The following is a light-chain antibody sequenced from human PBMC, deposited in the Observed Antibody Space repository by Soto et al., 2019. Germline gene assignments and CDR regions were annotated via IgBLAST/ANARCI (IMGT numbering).Light chain of an antibody. CDR2: EVS. CDR1: SSDVGGYNY. Sequence: QSALTQPASVSGSPGQSITISCTGTSSDVGGYNYVSWYQQHPGKAPKLMIYEVSHRPSGVSNRFSGSKSGNMASLTISGLQTEDEADYYCCSYTTSSTFVTFGGGTKLTVL. V-gene: IGLV2-14*01. CDR3: CSYTTSSTFVT. J-gene: IGLJ2*01.